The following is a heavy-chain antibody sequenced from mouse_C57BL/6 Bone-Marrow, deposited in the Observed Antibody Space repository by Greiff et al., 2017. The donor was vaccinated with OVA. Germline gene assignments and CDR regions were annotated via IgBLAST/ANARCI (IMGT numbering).Heavy chain of an antibody. CDR2: ITSGSSTI. CDR1: GFTFSDSG. V-gene: IGHV5-17*01. J-gene: IGHJ1*03. CDR3: AIYYDYDVGWYFDV. D-gene: IGHD2-4*01. Sequence: EVKLVESGGGLVKPGGSLKLSCAASGFTFSDSGMHWVRQAPEKGLEWVAYITSGSSTIYYADTVKGRFTISRDTAENTLFLQMTRLRSEDTAMYYCAIYYDYDVGWYFDVWGTGTTVTVSS.